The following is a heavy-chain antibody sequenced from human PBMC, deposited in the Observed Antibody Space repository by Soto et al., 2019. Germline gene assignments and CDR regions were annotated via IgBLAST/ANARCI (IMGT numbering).Heavy chain of an antibody. CDR2: IYHSGST. Sequence: TLSLTCAVSVGSISSGGYSGSWILQPPGKGLEWIGYIYHSGSTYYNPSLKSRVTISVDRSKNQFSLKLSSVTAADTAVYYCARGDTMLDGMDVWGQGTTVTVSS. CDR3: ARGDTMLDGMDV. V-gene: IGHV4-30-2*01. CDR1: VGSISSGGYS. J-gene: IGHJ6*02. D-gene: IGHD3-10*01.